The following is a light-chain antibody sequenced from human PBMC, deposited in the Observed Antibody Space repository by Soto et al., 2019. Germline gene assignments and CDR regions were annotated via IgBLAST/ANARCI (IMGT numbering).Light chain of an antibody. CDR3: QQYAVSPWT. J-gene: IGKJ1*01. CDR1: QSVSSNY. Sequence: EIVLTQSPGTLSSSPGERATLSCRASQSVSSNYLAWYQQKPGQAPRLLIYGASNRATGIPDRFSGSESGTDFTLTISRLEPEDFAVYFCQQYAVSPWTFGQGTKVEI. CDR2: GAS. V-gene: IGKV3-20*01.